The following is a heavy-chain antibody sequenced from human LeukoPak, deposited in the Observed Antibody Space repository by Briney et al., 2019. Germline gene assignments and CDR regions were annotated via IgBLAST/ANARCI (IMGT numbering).Heavy chain of an antibody. CDR1: GGSFSGYY. V-gene: IGHV4-34*01. CDR3: ARSRYSSSWSEFDY. Sequence: PSETLSLTCAVYGGSFSGYYWSWIRQPPGKGLEWIGEINHSGSTNYNPSLKSRVTISVDTSKNQFSLKLSSVTAADTAAYYCARSRYSSSWSEFDYWGQGTLVTVSS. J-gene: IGHJ4*02. D-gene: IGHD6-13*01. CDR2: INHSGST.